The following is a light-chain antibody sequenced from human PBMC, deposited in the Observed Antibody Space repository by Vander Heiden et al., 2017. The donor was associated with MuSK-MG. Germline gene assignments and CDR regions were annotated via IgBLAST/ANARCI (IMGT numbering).Light chain of an antibody. Sequence: DSLAVSLGERATINCKSSQSVLYSSNNKNYLAWYQQKPGQPPKLLIYWASTRESGVPDRFSGSGSGTDFTLTISSLQAEDVAVYYCQQYYNSPYTFGPGTKLEIK. CDR3: QQYYNSPYT. CDR1: QSVLYSSNNKNY. V-gene: IGKV4-1*01. CDR2: WAS. J-gene: IGKJ2*01.